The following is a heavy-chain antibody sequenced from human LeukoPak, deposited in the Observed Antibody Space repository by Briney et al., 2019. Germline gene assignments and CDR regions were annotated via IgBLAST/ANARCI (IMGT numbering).Heavy chain of an antibody. Sequence: GGSLRLSCAASGFTFSSYAMSWVRQAPGKGLEWVSGISNSGSTYYADSVKGRFTISRDNSKNTLYLQVNSLRAEDTAVYYCAKDDTATHYYFDYWGQGTLVTVSS. CDR1: GFTFSSYA. J-gene: IGHJ4*02. CDR2: ISNSGST. D-gene: IGHD2-15*01. V-gene: IGHV3-23*01. CDR3: AKDDTATHYYFDY.